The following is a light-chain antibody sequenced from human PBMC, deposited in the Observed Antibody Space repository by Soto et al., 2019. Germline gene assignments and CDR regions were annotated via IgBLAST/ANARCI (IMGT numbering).Light chain of an antibody. J-gene: IGKJ1*01. CDR2: GAS. Sequence: EIVMTQSPATLSVSPGERATLSCRASQSVSSNLAWYQQKPGQAPRLLIYGASTRATGIPARFSGSGSGTEFILTISSLQSEDFAVYYCQQYNNRPPDTFGQGTKVEIK. CDR1: QSVSSN. CDR3: QQYNNRPPDT. V-gene: IGKV3-15*01.